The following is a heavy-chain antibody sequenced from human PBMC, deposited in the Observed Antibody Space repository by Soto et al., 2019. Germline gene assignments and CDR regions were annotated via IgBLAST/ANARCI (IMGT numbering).Heavy chain of an antibody. CDR2: ISAYNGNT. CDR1: AYTFTSYG. Sequence: QVQLVQSGADVKNPVSSVKVTCKPSAYTFTSYGISWVRQTPEQELEWIRWISAYNGNTNYAQKLQGRVTMTTDTSTSTAYMELRSLRSDDTAVYYCARGSYSKAGRSWFDPWGQGTLVTVSS. J-gene: IGHJ5*02. V-gene: IGHV1-18*04. D-gene: IGHD4-4*01. CDR3: ARGSYSKAGRSWFDP.